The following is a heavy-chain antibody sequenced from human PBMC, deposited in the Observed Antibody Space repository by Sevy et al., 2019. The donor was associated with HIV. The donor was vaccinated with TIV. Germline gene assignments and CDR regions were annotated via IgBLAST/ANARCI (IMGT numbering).Heavy chain of an antibody. Sequence: SETLSRTCTVSGGSITSLYWNWIRQPPGKGLDWIANIYYNGHINYNPSLKSRVTLSLDTSKYQFSLRLSSVTAADTAMYYCAGENAWGRGYSWGQGTLVTVSS. CDR2: IYYNGHI. CDR3: AGENAWGRGYS. J-gene: IGHJ4*02. V-gene: IGHV4-59*08. CDR1: GGSITSLY. D-gene: IGHD1-26*01.